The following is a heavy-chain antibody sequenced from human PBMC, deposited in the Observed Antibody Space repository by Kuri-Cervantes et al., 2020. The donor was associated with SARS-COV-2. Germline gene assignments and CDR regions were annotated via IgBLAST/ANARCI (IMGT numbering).Heavy chain of an antibody. D-gene: IGHD3-16*01. Sequence: SLKICCAASGFTFDDYAMHWVRQAPGKVLEWVANIKQNGSGKYYVDSVKGRFTITRDNSKSSLYLQMNSLRAEDTAVYYCARDRIGWGSYAFTQGKGFDPWGQGTLVTVSS. CDR1: GFTFDDYA. CDR2: IKQNGSGK. J-gene: IGHJ5*01. V-gene: IGHV3-7*01. CDR3: ARDRIGWGSYAFTQGKGFDP.